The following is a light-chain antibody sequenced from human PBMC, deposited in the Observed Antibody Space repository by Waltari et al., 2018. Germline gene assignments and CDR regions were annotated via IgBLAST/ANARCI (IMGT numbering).Light chain of an antibody. Sequence: DIVMTQSPDSLAVSLGERASINCKSSQSVLYSSNNRNYLAWYQQKPGQSPKLLIYWASTRESGVPDRFSGSGSGTDFTLTISSLQAEDVAVYYCQQYYTTPHFGQGTRLEIK. CDR3: QQYYTTPH. J-gene: IGKJ5*01. CDR1: QSVLYSSNNRNY. CDR2: WAS. V-gene: IGKV4-1*01.